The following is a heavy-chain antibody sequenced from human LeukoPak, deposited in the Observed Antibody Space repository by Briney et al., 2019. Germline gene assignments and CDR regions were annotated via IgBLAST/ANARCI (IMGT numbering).Heavy chain of an antibody. V-gene: IGHV1-2*02. CDR2: INPNSGGT. J-gene: IGHJ5*02. Sequence: ASVKVSCTASGYTFTVYYMHWVRQAPGQGLEWMGWINPNSGGTNYAQKFQGRVTMTRDTSISTAYMELSRLRSDDTAVYYCARDNAGASWFDPWGQGTLVTVSS. CDR1: GYTFTVYY. CDR3: ARDNAGASWFDP. D-gene: IGHD1-26*01.